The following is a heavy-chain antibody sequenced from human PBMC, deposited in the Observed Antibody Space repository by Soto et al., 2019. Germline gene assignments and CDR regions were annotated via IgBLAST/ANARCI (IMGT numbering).Heavy chain of an antibody. CDR3: ARMWARGTTVTLADY. D-gene: IGHD4-17*01. CDR1: GGSISSSNW. Sequence: QVQLQESGPGLVKPSGTLSLTCAVSGGSISSSNWWSWVRQPPGKGLEWIGEIYHSGSTNYNPSHKSRVTKSEDKSKIQFSLKLSSVTAADTAVYYCARMWARGTTVTLADYWGQGTLVTVSS. J-gene: IGHJ4*02. CDR2: IYHSGST. V-gene: IGHV4-4*02.